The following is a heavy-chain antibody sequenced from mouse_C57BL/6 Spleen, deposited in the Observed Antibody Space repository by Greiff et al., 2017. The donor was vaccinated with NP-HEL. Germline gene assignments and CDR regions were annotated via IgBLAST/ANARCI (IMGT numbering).Heavy chain of an antibody. Sequence: VQLKESGEGLVKPGGSLKLSCAASGFTFSSYAMSWVRQTPEKRLEWVAYISSGGDYIYYADTVKGRFTISRDNDRNTLYLQMSSLKSEDTAMYYCTRASSKDYAMDYWGQGTSVTVSS. J-gene: IGHJ4*01. D-gene: IGHD2-10*02. CDR2: ISSGGDYI. CDR1: GFTFSSYA. V-gene: IGHV5-9-1*02. CDR3: TRASSKDYAMDY.